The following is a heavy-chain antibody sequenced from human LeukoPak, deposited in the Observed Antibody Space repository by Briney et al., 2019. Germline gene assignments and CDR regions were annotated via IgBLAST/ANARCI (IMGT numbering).Heavy chain of an antibody. Sequence: SVKVSCKASGYTFTGYYLHWVRQAPGQGLEWMGYIYPNSGATKYAQKFQGRVTMTRDTSISTAYMELSGLRSDDTAVYYCGTLLSNGPFDYWGQESLVTVSS. V-gene: IGHV1-2*02. CDR3: GTLLSNGPFDY. CDR1: GYTFTGYY. J-gene: IGHJ4*02. CDR2: IYPNSGAT.